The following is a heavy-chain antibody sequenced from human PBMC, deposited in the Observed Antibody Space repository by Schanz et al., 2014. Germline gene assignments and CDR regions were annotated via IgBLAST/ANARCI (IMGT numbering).Heavy chain of an antibody. V-gene: IGHV3-30*03. CDR1: GFTFSSYG. Sequence: QVQLVESGGGVAQPGRSLRLSCAASGFTFSSYGMHWVRQAPGKGLEWVAVILYDGSNKYYADSVKGRFTISRDNSKNTLYLQMISLRVEDTALYYCAREYSSYGTVYYWGQGTLVTVSS. CDR3: AREYSSYGTVYY. D-gene: IGHD5-12*01. CDR2: ILYDGSNK. J-gene: IGHJ4*02.